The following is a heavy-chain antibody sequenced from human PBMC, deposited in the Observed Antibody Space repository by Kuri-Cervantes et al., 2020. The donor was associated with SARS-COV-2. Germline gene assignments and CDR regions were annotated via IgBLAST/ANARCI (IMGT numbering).Heavy chain of an antibody. Sequence: GGSLRLSCAASGFTFSSYGMHWVRQAPGKGLEWVAVISYDGSNKYYADSVKGRFTISRDNSKNTLYLQMNSLRAEDTAVYYCAKLLPAAREYYFDYWGQGTLVTVSS. CDR3: AKLLPAAREYYFDY. CDR1: GFTFSSYG. J-gene: IGHJ4*02. V-gene: IGHV3-30*18. D-gene: IGHD2-2*01. CDR2: ISYDGSNK.